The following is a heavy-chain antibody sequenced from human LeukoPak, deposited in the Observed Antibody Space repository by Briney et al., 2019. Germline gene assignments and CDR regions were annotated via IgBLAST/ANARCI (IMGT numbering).Heavy chain of an antibody. CDR1: GFTFDDYA. Sequence: GGSLRLSCAASGFTFDDYAMHWGRQARGKGLEWVSGISWNSGSKGYADSVKGRFTISRDNGKNYLYLQMNSLRAEDAALYYCAKDCYSSSLDASDYWGQGTLVTVSS. V-gene: IGHV3-9*01. CDR3: AKDCYSSSLDASDY. D-gene: IGHD6-13*01. J-gene: IGHJ4*02. CDR2: ISWNSGSK.